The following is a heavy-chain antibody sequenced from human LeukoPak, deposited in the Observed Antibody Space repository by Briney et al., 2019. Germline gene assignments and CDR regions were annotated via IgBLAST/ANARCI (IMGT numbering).Heavy chain of an antibody. CDR1: NGSLSVDY. D-gene: IGHD5-24*01. V-gene: IGHV4-34*01. CDR2: INYSGTT. CDR3: ARNRDGYNSFDY. J-gene: IGHJ4*02. Sequence: SETLSLTCAVYNGSLSVDYWTWIRQPPGKGLEWIGEINYSGTTNYNPSLKSRVTITADTSKNQFSLKLSSVTAADTAVYYCARNRDGYNSFDYWGQGTLVTVSS.